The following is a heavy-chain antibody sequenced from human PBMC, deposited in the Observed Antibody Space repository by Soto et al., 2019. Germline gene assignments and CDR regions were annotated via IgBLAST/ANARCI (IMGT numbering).Heavy chain of an antibody. J-gene: IGHJ6*02. CDR1: GFTFSSYG. Sequence: QVQLVESGGGVVQPGRSLRLSCAASGFTFSSYGMHWVRQAPGKGLEWVAVISYDGSNKYYADSVKGRFTISRDNSKNRLYLQMNSLRAEDTAVYYCAKDLGKASHVYYGMDVWGQGTTVTVSS. V-gene: IGHV3-30*18. CDR3: AKDLGKASHVYYGMDV. CDR2: ISYDGSNK. D-gene: IGHD6-13*01.